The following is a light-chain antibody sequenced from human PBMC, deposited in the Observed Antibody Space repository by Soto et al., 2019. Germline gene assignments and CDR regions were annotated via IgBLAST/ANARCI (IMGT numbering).Light chain of an antibody. CDR1: QSISKF. CDR2: RAS. V-gene: IGKV1-5*03. Sequence: DIQMTQSPPTLSASVGDRVVITCRASQSISKFLAWYQQKPGKAPSLLIYRASNSESGVPSRFSGSGSETEFTLTTSSLQPDDSASYYCQQYKSYPWTFGQGTKVEI. CDR3: QQYKSYPWT. J-gene: IGKJ1*01.